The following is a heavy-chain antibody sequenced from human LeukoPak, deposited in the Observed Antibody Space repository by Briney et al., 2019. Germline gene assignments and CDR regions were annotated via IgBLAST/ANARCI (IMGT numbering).Heavy chain of an antibody. CDR2: IWYDGSSE. J-gene: IGHJ6*03. CDR1: GFSFSNYG. V-gene: IGHV3-33*06. Sequence: TGKSLRLSCAASGFSFSNYGMHWVRQAPGKGLEWVAVIWYDGSSEYYVDSVKGRLTISRDNSKNTLYLQMNSLRAEDTAVYYCAKGIKNFYYYIDVWRKGPTVTVTS. CDR3: AKGIKNFYYYIDV.